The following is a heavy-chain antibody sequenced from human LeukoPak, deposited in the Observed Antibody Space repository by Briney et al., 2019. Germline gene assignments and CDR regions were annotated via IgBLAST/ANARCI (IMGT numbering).Heavy chain of an antibody. CDR2: ISAYNGNT. J-gene: IGHJ5*02. CDR3: ARVVTMIVVVIKSGWFDP. D-gene: IGHD3-22*01. Sequence: ASVKVSCKASGYTFTSYGISWGRQAPGQGLEWMGWISAYNGNTNYAQKLQGRVTMTTDTSTSTAYMELRSLRSDDTAVYYCARVVTMIVVVIKSGWFDPWGQGTLVTVSS. CDR1: GYTFTSYG. V-gene: IGHV1-18*01.